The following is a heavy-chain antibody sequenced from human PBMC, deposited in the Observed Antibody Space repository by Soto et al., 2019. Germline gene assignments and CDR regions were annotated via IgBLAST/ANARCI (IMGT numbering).Heavy chain of an antibody. D-gene: IGHD3-22*01. J-gene: IGHJ4*02. Sequence: CKGSGYSFTSYWIGWVRQMPGKGLEWMGIIYPGDSDTRXXPSXXXXXXXXXXXXISTAYLQWSSLKASDTAMYYCARQTGDSSGIDYWGQGTLVTVSS. CDR1: GYSFTSYW. CDR3: ARQTGDSSGIDY. CDR2: IYPGDSDT. V-gene: IGHV5-51*01.